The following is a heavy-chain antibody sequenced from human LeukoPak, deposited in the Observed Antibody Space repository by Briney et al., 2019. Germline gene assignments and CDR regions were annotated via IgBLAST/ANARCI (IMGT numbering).Heavy chain of an antibody. CDR1: GGSISSSSYY. CDR3: ASPSSIAARRGYYFDY. J-gene: IGHJ4*02. CDR2: IYYSGST. D-gene: IGHD6-6*01. Sequence: SETLSLTCTVSGGSISSSSYYWGWIRQPPGKGLEWIGSIYYSGSTYYNPSLKSRVTISVDTSKNQFSLKLSSVTAADTAVYYCASPSSIAARRGYYFDYWGQGTLVTVSS. V-gene: IGHV4-39*01.